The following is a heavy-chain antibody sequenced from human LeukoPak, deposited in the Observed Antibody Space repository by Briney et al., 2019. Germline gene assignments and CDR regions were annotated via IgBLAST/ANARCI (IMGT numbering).Heavy chain of an antibody. CDR1: GFTFGSYA. V-gene: IGHV3-23*01. Sequence: GGSLRLSCAASGFTFGSYALSWVRQAAGEGLEWVSTVSGSGDATYYADSVKGRFTVSRDDSKNTLHLQMDSLRAEDTALYYCAKGNTGSAYSAVDHWGQGTLATVSS. CDR3: AKGNTGSAYSAVDH. D-gene: IGHD2-15*01. J-gene: IGHJ4*02. CDR2: VSGSGDAT.